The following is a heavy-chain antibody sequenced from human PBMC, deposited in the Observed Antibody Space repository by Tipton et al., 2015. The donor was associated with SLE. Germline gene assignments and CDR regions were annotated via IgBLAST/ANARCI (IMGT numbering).Heavy chain of an antibody. CDR3: ARMEGMITYGGIAGL. Sequence: TLSLTCPVSGFSISSGYYWSWIRQSPGKGLEWIGEVNNLGTIYYNASLKSRVTISIDTSKGHFSLKLTSVTAADTAVYYCARMEGMITYGGIAGLWGQGTVVTVSS. CDR2: VNNLGTI. V-gene: IGHV4-38-2*01. D-gene: IGHD3-16*01. CDR1: GFSISSGYY. J-gene: IGHJ4*02.